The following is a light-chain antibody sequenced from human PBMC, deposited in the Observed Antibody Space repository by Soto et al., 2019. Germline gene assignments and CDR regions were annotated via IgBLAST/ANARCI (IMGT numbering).Light chain of an antibody. J-gene: IGLJ1*01. CDR3: SSYTDSTNYV. V-gene: IGLV2-14*01. CDR2: QVT. Sequence: QSALTQPASVSGSPGQSITISCTGTSSDVGTRNFVSWYQQHPGKAPKLMIYQVTNRPSGVSNRCSGSKSGNTASLTISGLQAEDEADYYCSSYTDSTNYVFGTGTKVTVL. CDR1: SSDVGTRNF.